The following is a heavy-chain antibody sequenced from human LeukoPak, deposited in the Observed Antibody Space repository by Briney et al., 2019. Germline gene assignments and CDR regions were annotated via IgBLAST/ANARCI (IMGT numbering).Heavy chain of an antibody. CDR2: ISYDGSNK. D-gene: IGHD1-14*01. J-gene: IGHJ4*02. CDR3: PRDGEESWSGPRGDY. V-gene: IGHV3-30-3*01. CDR1: QFNFSSYA. Sequence: PGGSLRLSCAATQFNFSSYALDGLRQAPGKGLEWVAVISYDGSNKYYADSVKGRFTISRDNSKNTLYLQMNSLRAEDTAVYYRPRDGEESWSGPRGDYGGQGTLVTVSS.